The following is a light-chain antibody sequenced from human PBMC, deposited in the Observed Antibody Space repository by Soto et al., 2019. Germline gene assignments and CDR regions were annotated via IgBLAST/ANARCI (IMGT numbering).Light chain of an antibody. CDR1: QSISSW. J-gene: IGKJ2*02. Sequence: DIQMTQSPSTLSASVGDRVTITCRASQSISSWLDWYQQKPGKAPGLLIYDASSLESGVPSRFSGSGSATAFTLNISSLQPDDFATYYCQQYNSYSSTFGRGTKLEIK. CDR3: QQYNSYSST. CDR2: DAS. V-gene: IGKV1-5*01.